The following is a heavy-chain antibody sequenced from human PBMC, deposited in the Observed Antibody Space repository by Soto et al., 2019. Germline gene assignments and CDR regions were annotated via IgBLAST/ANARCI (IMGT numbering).Heavy chain of an antibody. CDR1: GGTYSSYA. Sequence: ASVKLSCKALGGTYSSYANSRVRQAPEQGIERMGGIIPIFGTANYARKFQGRVTITADESTITAYIELSSLRSEDTAVYYCATSPKPGAHSYYYYGIDVWGQVTRGTVAS. CDR3: ATSPKPGAHSYYYYGIDV. D-gene: IGHD1-26*01. V-gene: IGHV1-69*01. J-gene: IGHJ6*01. CDR2: IIPIFGTA.